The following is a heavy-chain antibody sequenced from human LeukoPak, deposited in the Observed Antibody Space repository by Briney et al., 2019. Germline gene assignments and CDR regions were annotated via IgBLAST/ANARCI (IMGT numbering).Heavy chain of an antibody. V-gene: IGHV3-30*18. CDR3: AKVGDDYGDSVYYYYGMDV. D-gene: IGHD4-17*01. CDR2: ISYDGSNK. J-gene: IGHJ6*02. CDR1: GFTFSSYG. Sequence: GGSLRLSCAASGFTFSSYGMHWVRQAPGKGLEWVAVISYDGSNKYYADSVKGRFTISRDNSKNTLYLQMNSLRAEDTAVYYCAKVGDDYGDSVYYYYGMDVWGQGTTVTVSS.